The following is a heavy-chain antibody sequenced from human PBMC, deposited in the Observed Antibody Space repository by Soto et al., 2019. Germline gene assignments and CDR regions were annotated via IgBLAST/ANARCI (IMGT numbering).Heavy chain of an antibody. J-gene: IGHJ6*02. V-gene: IGHV1-18*01. CDR3: AREQEMATISVLWYYYYGMDV. Sequence: GHSGKVACKASAYTFTRYSIIWVRPAKEQGLEWMGWISAYNGNTNYAQKLQGRVTMTTDTSTSTAYMELRSLRSDDTAVYYCAREQEMATISVLWYYYYGMDVWGQGTTVTVSS. CDR1: AYTFTRYS. CDR2: ISAYNGNT. D-gene: IGHD5-12*01.